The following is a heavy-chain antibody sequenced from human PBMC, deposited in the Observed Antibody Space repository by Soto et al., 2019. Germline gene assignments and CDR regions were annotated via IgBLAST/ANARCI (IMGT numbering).Heavy chain of an antibody. V-gene: IGHV3-9*01. Sequence: GGSLRLSCAASGFTFDDYAMHWVRQAPGKGLEWVSGISWNSGTIGYADSVKGRFTISRDNAKNSLYLQMNSLRAEDTALYYCAKDIDDFLLGYMDDWGKGTTVTVS. CDR2: ISWNSGTI. J-gene: IGHJ6*03. CDR1: GFTFDDYA. CDR3: AKDIDDFLLGYMDD. D-gene: IGHD3-3*01.